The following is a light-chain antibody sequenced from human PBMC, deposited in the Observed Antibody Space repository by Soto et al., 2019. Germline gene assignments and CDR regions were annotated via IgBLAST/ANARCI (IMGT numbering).Light chain of an antibody. CDR1: QDVSRY. Sequence: QLTQSPSSLSASVGDRVTITCRASQDVSRYLAWYQQKAGKAPKLLIYGASTLQSGVPSRFSGFGSGTEFTLTSSSLQPEDFATYHCQQLQRSPFTFGPGTTVDV. J-gene: IGKJ3*01. CDR2: GAS. V-gene: IGKV1-9*01. CDR3: QQLQRSPFT.